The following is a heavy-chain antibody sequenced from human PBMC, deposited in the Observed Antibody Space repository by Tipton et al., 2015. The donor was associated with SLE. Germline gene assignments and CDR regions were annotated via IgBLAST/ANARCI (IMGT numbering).Heavy chain of an antibody. J-gene: IGHJ4*02. CDR1: GGSISSYY. CDR3: ARGDSSNWWGRY. CDR2: MYYSGNT. V-gene: IGHV4-59*01. D-gene: IGHD6-13*01. Sequence: TLSLTCTVSGGSISSYYWSWIRQPPGRGLEWIGHMYYSGNTNYNPSLKSRVTISVDTSKNQFSLKLSSVTAADTDVYYCARGDSSNWWGRYWGQGTLVTVSA.